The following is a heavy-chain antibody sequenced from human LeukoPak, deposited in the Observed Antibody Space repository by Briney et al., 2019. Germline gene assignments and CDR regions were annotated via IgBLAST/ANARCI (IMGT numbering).Heavy chain of an antibody. V-gene: IGHV6-1*01. CDR3: ARAPVEQLVPYFDY. CDR1: GDSVSSNSAG. Sequence: SQTLSLTCAISGDSVSSNSAGWNWIRQSPSRGLEWLGRTYYRSKWYNDYAVSVKSRITINPDTSKNQFSLQLNSVTPEDTAVYYCARAPVEQLVPYFDYWGQGTLVTVSS. D-gene: IGHD6-6*01. CDR2: TYYRSKWYN. J-gene: IGHJ4*02.